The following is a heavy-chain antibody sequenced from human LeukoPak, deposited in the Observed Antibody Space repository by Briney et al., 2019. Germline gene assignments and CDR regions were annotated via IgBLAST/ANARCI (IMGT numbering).Heavy chain of an antibody. J-gene: IGHJ4*02. Sequence: PGGSLRLSCAAAGLIFTNYGMHWVRQAPGKGLEWVAVIWNDGSNKYYADSVKGRFTISRDNSKNMLYLQMDSLRAEDTAVYYCARDAHVDTAIGYWGQGTLLTVSS. V-gene: IGHV3-33*01. D-gene: IGHD5-18*01. CDR1: GLIFTNYG. CDR3: ARDAHVDTAIGY. CDR2: IWNDGSNK.